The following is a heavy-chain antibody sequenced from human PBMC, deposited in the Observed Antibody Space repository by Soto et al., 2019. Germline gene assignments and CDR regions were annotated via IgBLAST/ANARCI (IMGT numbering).Heavy chain of an antibody. Sequence: DVQLVESGGGLIQPGESLRLSCVVSGFTVSTDYMTWVRQAPGKGLEWVSLIYGGGRTYYADSVKGRFTISRDNSKNTVFLQMNSLRAEDTALYYCARGRGYYGMDVWGQGTTVTVSS. V-gene: IGHV3-53*01. J-gene: IGHJ6*02. CDR2: IYGGGRT. CDR3: ARGRGYYGMDV. CDR1: GFTVSTDY.